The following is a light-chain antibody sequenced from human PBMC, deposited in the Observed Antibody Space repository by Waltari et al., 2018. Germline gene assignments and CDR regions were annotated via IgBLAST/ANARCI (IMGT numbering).Light chain of an antibody. CDR2: GNS. Sequence: QSVLTQPPSVSGAPGQRVTISCTGSSSNIGAGYDVHWYQQLPGTAPKLLIYGNSNRPSGVPDRFSGSKSGTSASLAITGLQADDEADYYCQSYDSSLGGFYVFGSGTKVTVL. CDR3: QSYDSSLGGFYV. J-gene: IGLJ1*01. V-gene: IGLV1-40*01. CDR1: SSNIGAGYD.